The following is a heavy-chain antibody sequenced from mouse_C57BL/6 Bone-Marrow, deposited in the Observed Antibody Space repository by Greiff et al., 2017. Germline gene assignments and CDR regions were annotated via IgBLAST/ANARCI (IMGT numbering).Heavy chain of an antibody. CDR1: GYTFTSYW. CDR2: IAPSDSYT. D-gene: IGHD2-3*01. J-gene: IGHJ1*03. Sequence: QVRLQQPGAELVMPGASVKLSCKASGYTFTSYWMLWVTQRPGQGLEWIGEIAPSDSYTNYNQQFKGKSTLTVDKSSSTAYMHLSSLESEVSAVAYCSRCPYDGYYVYWHFDVWGTGTTVTVSS. CDR3: SRCPYDGYYVYWHFDV. V-gene: IGHV1-69*01.